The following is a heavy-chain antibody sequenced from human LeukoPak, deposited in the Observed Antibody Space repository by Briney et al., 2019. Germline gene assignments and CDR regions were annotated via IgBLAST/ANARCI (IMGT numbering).Heavy chain of an antibody. Sequence: ASVKVSCKAPGYTFTSYYMHWVRQAPGQGLEWMGVINPSGGSTSYAQKFQGRVTMTRDMSTSTVYMELSSLRSEDTAVYYCARDNCSGGSCYYYWGQGTLVTVSS. CDR1: GYTFTSYY. CDR3: ARDNCSGGSCYYY. CDR2: INPSGGST. V-gene: IGHV1-46*01. D-gene: IGHD2-15*01. J-gene: IGHJ4*02.